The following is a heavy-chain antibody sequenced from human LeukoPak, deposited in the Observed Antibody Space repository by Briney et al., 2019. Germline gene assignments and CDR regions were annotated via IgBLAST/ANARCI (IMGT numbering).Heavy chain of an antibody. CDR2: IYHSGST. J-gene: IGHJ5*02. CDR1: GYSISSGYY. CDR3: ARDRVRWFDP. V-gene: IGHV4-38-2*02. Sequence: PSETLSLTCTVSGYSISSGYYWGWIRQPPGKGLEWIGSIYHSGSTYYNPSLKSRVTISVDTSKNQFSLKLSSVTAADTAVYYCARDRVRWFDPWGQGTLVTVSS. D-gene: IGHD2-8*01.